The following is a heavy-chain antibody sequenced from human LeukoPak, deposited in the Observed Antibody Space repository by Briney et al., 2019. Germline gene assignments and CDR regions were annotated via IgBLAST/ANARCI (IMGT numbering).Heavy chain of an antibody. CDR1: GFTFSNFH. V-gene: IGHV3-23*01. D-gene: IGHD1-26*01. CDR2: ISGSGAST. CDR3: AKDVGKWESLHFFDY. Sequence: PGGSLRLSCAASGFTFSNFHMTWVRQAPGKGLEWISGISGSGASTYYADSVTGRFTIPRDNSRNTLYLQMNSLRGDDTAVYYCAKDVGKWESLHFFDYWGQGTLVTVSS. J-gene: IGHJ4*02.